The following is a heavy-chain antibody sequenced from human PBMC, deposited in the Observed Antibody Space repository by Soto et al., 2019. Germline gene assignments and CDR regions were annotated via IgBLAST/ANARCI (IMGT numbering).Heavy chain of an antibody. Sequence: QVQLQESGPGLVKPSQTLSLTCTVSGGSISSCDYYWSWIRQPPGKGLEWIGYIYYSGSTYYNPSLKSRVTISVDTSKNQFALKLSSVTAADTAVYYCARAQIRLAETRYYFDYLGQGTLVTVSS. CDR3: ARAQIRLAETRYYFDY. D-gene: IGHD3-9*01. J-gene: IGHJ4*02. CDR1: GGSISSCDYY. CDR2: IYYSGST. V-gene: IGHV4-30-4*01.